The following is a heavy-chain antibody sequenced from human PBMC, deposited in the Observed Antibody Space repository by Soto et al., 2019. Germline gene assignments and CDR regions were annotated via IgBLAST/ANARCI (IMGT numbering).Heavy chain of an antibody. V-gene: IGHV4-31*02. D-gene: IGHD3-10*01. CDR3: ARGHMVRGVISWFDP. CDR2: IFYSGST. J-gene: IGHJ5*02. CDR1: GGSISSGGYY. Sequence: SETLSLTCTVSGGSISSGGYYWSWIRQHPGKGLEWIGYIFYSGSTYYNPSLKSRVTISVDTSKNQFSLKLSSVTAADTAVYYCARGHMVRGVISWFDPWGQGTLVTVSS.